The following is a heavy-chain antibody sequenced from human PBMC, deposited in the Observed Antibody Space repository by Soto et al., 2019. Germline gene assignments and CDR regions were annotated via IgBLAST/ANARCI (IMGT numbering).Heavy chain of an antibody. D-gene: IGHD5-18*01. CDR1: GGTFSSYA. Sequence: QVQLVQSGAEVKKPGSSVKVSCTASGGTFSSYAISWVRQAPGQGLEWMGGIIPIFGTANYAQKFQGRVTITADESTSTAYMELSSLRSEDTAVYYCARARDTAMVTFNYYYGMDVWGQGTTVTVSS. CDR2: IIPIFGTA. V-gene: IGHV1-69*01. CDR3: ARARDTAMVTFNYYYGMDV. J-gene: IGHJ6*02.